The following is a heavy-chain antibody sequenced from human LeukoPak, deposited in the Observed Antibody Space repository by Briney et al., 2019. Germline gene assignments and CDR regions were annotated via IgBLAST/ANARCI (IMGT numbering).Heavy chain of an antibody. Sequence: GGSLRLSCAASGFTFSSYAMSWVRQAPGKGLEWVSAISGSGGSTYYADSVKGRFTISRDNSKNTLYLQMNSLRAEDTAVYYCAKARGLWLIGSSPTDYWGQGTQVTVSS. CDR3: AKARGLWLIGSSPTDY. V-gene: IGHV3-23*01. CDR2: ISGSGGST. D-gene: IGHD5-18*01. CDR1: GFTFSSYA. J-gene: IGHJ4*02.